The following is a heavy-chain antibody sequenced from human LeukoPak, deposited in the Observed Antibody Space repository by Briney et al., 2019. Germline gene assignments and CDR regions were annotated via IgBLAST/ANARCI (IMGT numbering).Heavy chain of an antibody. Sequence: GGSLRLSCAASGFTFSDYYMNWIRQAPGKGLEWVSYISSNGSTMYYADSVKGRFTISRDNAKNSLYLQMNSLRAEDTAVYYCARTGYCSGASCFYYYSYYMDVWGKGTTVTVSS. CDR3: ARTGYCSGASCFYYYSYYMDV. J-gene: IGHJ6*03. V-gene: IGHV3-11*04. CDR2: ISSNGSTM. D-gene: IGHD2-15*01. CDR1: GFTFSDYY.